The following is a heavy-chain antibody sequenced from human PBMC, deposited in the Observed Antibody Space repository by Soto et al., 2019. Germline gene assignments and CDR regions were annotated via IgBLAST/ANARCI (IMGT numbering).Heavy chain of an antibody. J-gene: IGHJ6*02. V-gene: IGHV4-39*01. D-gene: IGHD4-17*01. Sequence: QLQLQESGPGLVKPSETLSLTCTVSGGSISSSRYYWGWIRQPPGKGLEWIGTIHYTGITYYNPSLKSRVTISVDTSKNQFALKVSSVTAADTAVYYCAHHNGDYGVYGMDVWGQGTTVTVSS. CDR1: GGSISSSRYY. CDR2: IHYTGIT. CDR3: AHHNGDYGVYGMDV.